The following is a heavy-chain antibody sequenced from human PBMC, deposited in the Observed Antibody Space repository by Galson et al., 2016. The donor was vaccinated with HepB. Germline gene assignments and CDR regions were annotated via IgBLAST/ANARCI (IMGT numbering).Heavy chain of an antibody. CDR3: GTNNPPEGAFEF. V-gene: IGHV1-69*06. CDR1: GVTFTSHV. D-gene: IGHD3-16*01. CDR2: IIPVSGTA. Sequence: SVKVSCKASGVTFTSHVITWVRQAPGQGLEWMGGIIPVSGTANYPQKFQDRVTIIADKSTNTAYMELSSLRSEDTAVYFCGTNNPPEGAFEFWGQGTLVTVSS. J-gene: IGHJ4*02.